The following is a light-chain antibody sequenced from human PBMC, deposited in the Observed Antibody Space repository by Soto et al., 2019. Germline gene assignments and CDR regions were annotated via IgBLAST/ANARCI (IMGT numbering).Light chain of an antibody. V-gene: IGLV2-14*01. CDR1: SSDVGYYDY. J-gene: IGLJ1*01. Sequence: QSALTQPASVSGSPGQSITISCTGTSSDVGYYDYVSWYQQHPGKAPKLMISEVSNRPSGVSNRYSGSKSGNSASLTISGLQADDEADYYCCSLTTSHTYVFGSGTKVTVL. CDR2: EVS. CDR3: CSLTTSHTYV.